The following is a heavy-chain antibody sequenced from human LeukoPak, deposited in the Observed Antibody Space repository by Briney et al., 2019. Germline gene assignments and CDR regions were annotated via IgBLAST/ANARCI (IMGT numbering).Heavy chain of an antibody. J-gene: IGHJ3*02. Sequence: GGSLRLSCAASGFTVSNAWMSWVRQAPGKGLEWVGRIRSKGDGGTTDYAAPVKGRFTISRDDSKSTLYLQMNSLKTEDTAVYYCTTYNSRDAFDIWGQGTMVTVSP. CDR3: TTYNSRDAFDI. V-gene: IGHV3-15*01. CDR1: GFTVSNAW. D-gene: IGHD2/OR15-2a*01. CDR2: IRSKGDGGTT.